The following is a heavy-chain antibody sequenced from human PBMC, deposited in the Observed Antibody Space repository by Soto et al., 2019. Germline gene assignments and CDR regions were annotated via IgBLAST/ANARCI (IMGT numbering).Heavy chain of an antibody. V-gene: IGHV3-20*04. Sequence: EVSLVESGGGVVRPGGSLRLSCAASGFGFDEYGMSWVRQGPGKGLEWVSGINRHGDSTGYADSVKGRFTISRDNAKNSLYLQMNGLRAEDTAFYYCARDHRWGYEYGDYGDSWGQGTLLTVSS. J-gene: IGHJ4*02. D-gene: IGHD4-17*01. CDR3: ARDHRWGYEYGDYGDS. CDR1: GFGFDEYG. CDR2: INRHGDST.